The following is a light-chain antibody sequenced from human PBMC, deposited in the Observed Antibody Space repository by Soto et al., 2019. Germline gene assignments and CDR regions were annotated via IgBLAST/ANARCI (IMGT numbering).Light chain of an antibody. CDR3: QQYGSSPG. Sequence: EIVLTQSPGTLSLSPGERATLSCRASQSVSSSYLAWYQQKPGQAPRLLIYGASSRATGIPDSVSGSGSGTDFTLTISRLEPEDFAVYYCQQYGSSPGFGPGTKVDIK. CDR1: QSVSSSY. J-gene: IGKJ3*01. V-gene: IGKV3-20*01. CDR2: GAS.